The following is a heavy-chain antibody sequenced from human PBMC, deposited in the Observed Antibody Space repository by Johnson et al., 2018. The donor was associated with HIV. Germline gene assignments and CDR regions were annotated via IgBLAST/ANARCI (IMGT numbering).Heavy chain of an antibody. J-gene: IGHJ3*02. CDR2: IRYDGSNK. D-gene: IGHD6-13*01. CDR1: GFTVSSNY. Sequence: QVQLVESGGGLVQPGGSLRLSCAASGFTVSSNYMNWVRQAPGKGLAWVAFIRYDGSNKYYIDSVKGRFTISRDNSKNTLYLQMNRLRTEDTAMYYCAKGGGQQLAHAFDIWGQGTMVTVSS. CDR3: AKGGGQQLAHAFDI. V-gene: IGHV3-30*02.